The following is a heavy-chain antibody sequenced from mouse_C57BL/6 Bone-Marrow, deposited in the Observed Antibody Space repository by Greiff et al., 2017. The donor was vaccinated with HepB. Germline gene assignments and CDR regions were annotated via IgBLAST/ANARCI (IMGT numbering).Heavy chain of an antibody. CDR3: ARDVGLAWFAY. J-gene: IGHJ3*01. Sequence: EVKLVESGGGLVQSGRSLRLSCATSGFTFSDFYMEWVRQAPGKGLEWIAASRNKANDYTTEYSASVKGRFIVSRDTSQSILYLQMNALRAEDTAIYYCARDVGLAWFAYWGQGTLVTVSA. CDR2: SRNKANDYTT. CDR1: GFTFSDFY. V-gene: IGHV7-1*01.